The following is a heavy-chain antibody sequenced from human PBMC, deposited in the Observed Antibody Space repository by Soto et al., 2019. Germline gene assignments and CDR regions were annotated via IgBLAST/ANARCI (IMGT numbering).Heavy chain of an antibody. CDR3: ARDVVIDRSSSGIRETDY. D-gene: IGHD6-6*01. CDR1: GFTFTSYY. V-gene: IGHV1-46*01. J-gene: IGHJ4*02. CDR2: INPSDDRP. Sequence: QVQLVQSGAEAKKPGASVKVSCEASGFTFTSYYIHWVRQAPGQGLEWMGMINPSDDRPTYAQKFQGIVTMTRDTSTSTVYMDLSSLRSEDTAVYYCARDVVIDRSSSGIRETDYGGQGTQVTVSS.